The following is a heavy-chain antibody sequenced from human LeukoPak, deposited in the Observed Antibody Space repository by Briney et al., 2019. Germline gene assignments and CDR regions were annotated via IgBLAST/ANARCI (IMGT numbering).Heavy chain of an antibody. D-gene: IGHD4-17*01. V-gene: IGHV3-23*01. Sequence: GGSLRLSCAASGFTFSSYAMSWVRQAPGKGLEWVSSISSSGGRTHYADSVKGRFTISRDNSKNTLYLQMNSLRAEDTAIYYCAKRGTVTTFGHCDYWGQGTLVTVSS. J-gene: IGHJ4*02. CDR2: ISSSGGRT. CDR1: GFTFSSYA. CDR3: AKRGTVTTFGHCDY.